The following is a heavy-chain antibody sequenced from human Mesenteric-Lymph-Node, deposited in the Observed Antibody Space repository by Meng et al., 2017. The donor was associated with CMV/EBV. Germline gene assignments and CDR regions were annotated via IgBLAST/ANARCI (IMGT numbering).Heavy chain of an antibody. J-gene: IGHJ4*02. CDR1: CSSLSTAGGV. D-gene: IGHD1-20*01. CDR2: LFWDGDS. Sequence: FSCSSLSTAGGVFGWIRQPPGKALEWLALLFWDGDSRYRPSLKSRLTIDQDTSKNQVVLTLTNVDPADTATYYCAHRLNNWNGGAFDYWGQGALVTVSS. V-gene: IGHV2-5*02. CDR3: AHRLNNWNGGAFDY.